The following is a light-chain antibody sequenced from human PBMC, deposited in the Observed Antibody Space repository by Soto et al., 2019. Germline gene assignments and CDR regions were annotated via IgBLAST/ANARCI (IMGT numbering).Light chain of an antibody. CDR2: NNN. J-gene: IGLJ2*01. CDR3: QSYDSSLSGAV. Sequence: QSVLTQPPSVSGAPGQRVTISCTGSSSNIGADSDVHWYHQLPGTAPRLLIYNNNNRPSGVPDRFSASKSGTSASLAITGLQTEDEADYYCQSYDSSLSGAVFGGGTKLTVL. V-gene: IGLV1-40*01. CDR1: SSNIGADSD.